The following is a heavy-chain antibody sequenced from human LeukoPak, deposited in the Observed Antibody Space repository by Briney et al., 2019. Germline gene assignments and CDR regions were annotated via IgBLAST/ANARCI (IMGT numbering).Heavy chain of an antibody. D-gene: IGHD2-2*01. CDR3: ARDQCSSTSCYLNWFDP. CDR1: GYTFTGYY. Sequence: GASVKVSCKASGYTFTGYYMHWVRQAPGQGLEWMGWINPNSGGTNYAQKFQGRVTMTRDTSISTAYMELSRLRSDDTAVYYCARDQCSSTSCYLNWFDPWCQGTLVTVSS. V-gene: IGHV1-2*02. CDR2: INPNSGGT. J-gene: IGHJ5*02.